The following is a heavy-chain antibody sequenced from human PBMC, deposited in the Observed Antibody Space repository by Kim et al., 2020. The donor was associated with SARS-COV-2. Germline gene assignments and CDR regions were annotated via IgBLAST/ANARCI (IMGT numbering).Heavy chain of an antibody. D-gene: IGHD6-19*01. CDR1: GGSISSYY. CDR3: ARVFGEQWLPAGHWFDP. V-gene: IGHV4-59*01. Sequence: SETLSLTCTVSGGSISSYYWSWIRQPPGKGLEWIGYIYYSGSTNYNPSLKSRVTISVDTSKNQFSLKLSSVTAADTAVYYCARVFGEQWLPAGHWFDPWGQGTLVTVSS. J-gene: IGHJ5*02. CDR2: IYYSGST.